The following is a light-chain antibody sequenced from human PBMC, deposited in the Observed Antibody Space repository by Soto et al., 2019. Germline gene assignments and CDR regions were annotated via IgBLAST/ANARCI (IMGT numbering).Light chain of an antibody. J-gene: IGKJ4*02. Sequence: DIVMTQSPDSLAVSLGERATINCKSSQSVLKSPNNKNYLVWYQQKPGQPPKLLIYWASTRESGVPDRFSGSGSGTEFTLTISSLQAADVAVYDCQQYHSDPLTFGGGTKVEIK. V-gene: IGKV4-1*01. CDR3: QQYHSDPLT. CDR2: WAS. CDR1: QSVLKSPNNKNY.